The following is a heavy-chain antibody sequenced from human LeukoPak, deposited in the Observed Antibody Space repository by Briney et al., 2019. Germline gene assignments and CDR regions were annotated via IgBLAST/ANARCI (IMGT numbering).Heavy chain of an antibody. J-gene: IGHJ4*02. CDR1: GFTFSNYW. Sequence: GGSLRLSCAASGFTFSNYWMSWVRQAPGKGLEWVGNIKQDGSEKYYVDSVKGRFTISRDNAKNSLYLQMNRLTAEDTTVYYCARDKGTVTIFDCWGQGTLVTVSS. CDR3: ARDKGTVTIFDC. CDR2: IKQDGSEK. V-gene: IGHV3-7*01. D-gene: IGHD4-11*01.